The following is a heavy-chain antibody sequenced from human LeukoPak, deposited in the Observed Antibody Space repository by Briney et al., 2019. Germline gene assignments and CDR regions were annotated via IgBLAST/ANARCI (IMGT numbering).Heavy chain of an antibody. V-gene: IGHV3-7*04. CDR1: GFTVSSNH. J-gene: IGHJ4*02. D-gene: IGHD1-1*01. CDR3: ARDQLGPFDY. CDR2: IKQDGSEK. Sequence: GGSLRLSCAASGFTVSSNHMSWVRQAPGKGLEWVANIKQDGSEKYYVDSVKGRFTISRDNAKNSLYLQMNSLRAEDTAVYYCARDQLGPFDYWGQGTLVTVSS.